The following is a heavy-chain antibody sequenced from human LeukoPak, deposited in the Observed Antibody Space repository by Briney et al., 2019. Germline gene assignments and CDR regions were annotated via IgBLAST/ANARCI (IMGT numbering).Heavy chain of an antibody. CDR1: GWSFNDYY. CDR3: ARGQVPAARGYNWFDP. J-gene: IGHJ5*02. Sequence: SETLSLTCAVYGWSFNDYYWNWVRQPPGKGLEWIGEINARGDTDYNPSLKSRVTISADSSKNQFSLTLTSMIAAGTAIYYCARGQVPAARGYNWFDPWGQGTLVTVSS. V-gene: IGHV4-34*01. CDR2: INARGDT. D-gene: IGHD2-2*01.